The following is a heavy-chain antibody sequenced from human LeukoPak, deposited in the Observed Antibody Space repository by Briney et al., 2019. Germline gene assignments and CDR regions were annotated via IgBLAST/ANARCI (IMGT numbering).Heavy chain of an antibody. CDR2: ISGSGGST. CDR3: AKTPDIEVVTAITGSFDY. V-gene: IGHV3-23*01. J-gene: IGHJ4*02. D-gene: IGHD2-21*02. Sequence: GSLRLSCAASGFTFSSYAMSWVRQAPGKGLEWVSAISGSGGSTYYADSVKGRFTISRDNSKNTLYLQMNSLRAEDTAVYHCAKTPDIEVVTAITGSFDYWGQGTLVTVSS. CDR1: GFTFSSYA.